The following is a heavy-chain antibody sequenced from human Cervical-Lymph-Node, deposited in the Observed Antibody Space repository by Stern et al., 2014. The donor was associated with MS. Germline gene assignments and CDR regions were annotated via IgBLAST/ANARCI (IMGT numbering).Heavy chain of an antibody. CDR3: ARQGCATTSCHTIDS. J-gene: IGHJ4*02. CDR1: GYSFTNSW. V-gene: IGHV5-51*01. CDR2: ISPVDSET. Sequence: VQLVQSGAEVKKPGQSLKISCKGSGYSFTNSWIGWVRQMPGKGLELMGIISPVDSETRYSPSFQGPHTISVAKSLNTAYVQWTSLEASDTAMYYCARQGCATTSCHTIDSWGQGTLITVSS. D-gene: IGHD2-2*02.